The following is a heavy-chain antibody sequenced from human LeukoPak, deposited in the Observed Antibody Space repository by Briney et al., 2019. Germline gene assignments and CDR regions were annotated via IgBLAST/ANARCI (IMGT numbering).Heavy chain of an antibody. CDR2: ISSTSKTI. V-gene: IGHV3-48*02. Sequence: PGGSLRLSCAASGFTFSGYAMNWVRQAPGKGLEWVSYISSTSKTIYYADSVKGRFTISRDNARNSLYLQMNSLRDEDTAVYYCAKDASTVTRYFDYWGQGTLVIVPP. CDR3: AKDASTVTRYFDY. J-gene: IGHJ4*02. CDR1: GFTFSGYA. D-gene: IGHD4-17*01.